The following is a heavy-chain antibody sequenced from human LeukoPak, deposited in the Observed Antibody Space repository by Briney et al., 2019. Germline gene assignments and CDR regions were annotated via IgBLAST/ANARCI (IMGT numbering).Heavy chain of an antibody. CDR3: ISSGYRGPEYFQH. CDR2: IRSKAYGGTT. J-gene: IGHJ1*01. D-gene: IGHD3-22*01. V-gene: IGHV3-49*03. Sequence: GGSLRLSCTASGFTFGDYAMSWFRQAPGKGLEWVGFIRSKAYGGTTEYAASVKGRFTISRDDSKSIAYLQMNSLKTEDTAVYYCISSGYRGPEYFQHWGQGTLVTVSS. CDR1: GFTFGDYA.